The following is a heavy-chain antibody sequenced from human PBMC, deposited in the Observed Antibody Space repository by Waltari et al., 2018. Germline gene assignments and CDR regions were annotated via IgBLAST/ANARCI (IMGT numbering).Heavy chain of an antibody. CDR2: ISSSSTYI. V-gene: IGHV3-21*01. D-gene: IGHD2-2*01. Sequence: EVQLVESGGGLVKPGGSLRLSCAASGFTFRSYSMEWVRQAPGKGLEWVSSISSSSTYIYYADSVKGRFTISRDNAKNSLYLQMNSLRAEDTAVYYCARIRDIVLGPAAKSGHYMDVWGKGTTVTVSS. J-gene: IGHJ6*03. CDR1: GFTFRSYS. CDR3: ARIRDIVLGPAAKSGHYMDV.